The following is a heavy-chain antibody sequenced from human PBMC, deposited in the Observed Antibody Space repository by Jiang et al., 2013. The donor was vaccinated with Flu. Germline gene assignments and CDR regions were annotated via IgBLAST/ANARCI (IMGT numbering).Heavy chain of an antibody. CDR1: GYSFTSYW. Sequence: GAEVKKPGESLKISCKGSGYSFTSYWIGWVRQMPGKGLEWMGIIYPGDSDTRYSPSFQGQVTISADKSISTAYLQWSSLKASDTAMYYCARLNDYVGDPNWFDPWGQGTLVTVSS. V-gene: IGHV5-51*01. J-gene: IGHJ5*02. CDR2: IYPGDSDT. CDR3: ARLNDYVGDPNWFDP. D-gene: IGHD3-16*01.